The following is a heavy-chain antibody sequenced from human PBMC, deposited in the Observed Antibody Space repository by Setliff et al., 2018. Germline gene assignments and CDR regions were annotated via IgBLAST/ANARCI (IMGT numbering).Heavy chain of an antibody. V-gene: IGHV3-15*01. D-gene: IGHD3-22*01. J-gene: IGHJ5*01. CDR1: GFTFSDSW. CDR3: ATGPRDSRNYLTWLGS. CDR2: IKSKTDGGTT. Sequence: PGGSLRLSCAASGFTFSDSWMGWVRQAPGKGLEWVGRIKSKTDGGTTDYAAPVKGRFTISRDDSKNMLYLQMNGLKAEDTAMYYCATGPRDSRNYLTWLGSWGQGTLVTVSS.